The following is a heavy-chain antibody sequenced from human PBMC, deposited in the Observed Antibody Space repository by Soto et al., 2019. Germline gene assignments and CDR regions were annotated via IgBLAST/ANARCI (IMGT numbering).Heavy chain of an antibody. CDR1: GGPISSYY. CDR2: IYYSGIT. J-gene: IGHJ5*02. CDR3: AREDRYCSSTSCFNWLDP. Sequence: PSETLSLTCTVSGGPISSYYWSWIRQPPGKGQEWIGYIYYSGITNYNPSLKSRVTISVETCKNQFSLKLSSVAAADTAVYYCAREDRYCSSTSCFNWLDPWGQGTLVTVAS. V-gene: IGHV4-59*01. D-gene: IGHD2-2*01.